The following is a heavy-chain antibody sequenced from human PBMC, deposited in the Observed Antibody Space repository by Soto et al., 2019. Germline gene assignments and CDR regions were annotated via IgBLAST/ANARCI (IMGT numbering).Heavy chain of an antibody. Sequence: PGESLKISCKITGYRFSSFWIAWVRQKPGKGLEWMGIIYPGDATTIYSPSFQGRLTISVDMSISTAHLKWYDLKASDSAMYYCARRSSSSVTTPYGMDVWGQGTTVTVSS. D-gene: IGHD6-6*01. V-gene: IGHV5-51*01. CDR2: IYPGDATT. CDR3: ARRSSSSVTTPYGMDV. J-gene: IGHJ6*02. CDR1: GYRFSSFW.